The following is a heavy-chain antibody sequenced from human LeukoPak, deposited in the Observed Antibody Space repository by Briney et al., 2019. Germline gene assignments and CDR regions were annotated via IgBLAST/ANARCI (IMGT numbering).Heavy chain of an antibody. D-gene: IGHD3-22*01. CDR3: ARVRRRYYYASSGHLDY. V-gene: IGHV4-34*01. CDR1: GGSFSGYY. J-gene: IGHJ4*02. Sequence: SETLSLTCAVYGGSFSGYYWSWIRQPPGKRLEWIGEINHSGSTNYNPSLKSRVTISVDTSKNQFSLKLSSVTAADTAVYYCARVRRRYYYASSGHLDYWGQGTLVTVSS. CDR2: INHSGST.